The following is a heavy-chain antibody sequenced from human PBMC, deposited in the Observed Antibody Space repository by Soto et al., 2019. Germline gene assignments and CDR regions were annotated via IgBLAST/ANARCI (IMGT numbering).Heavy chain of an antibody. V-gene: IGHV1-8*01. CDR3: ARGRTGYDFWSGYYYYYYGMDV. D-gene: IGHD3-3*01. CDR1: GYTFTSYD. CDR2: MNPNSGNT. Sequence: ASVKVSCKASGYTFTSYDINWVRQATGQGLEWMGWMNPNSGNTGYAQKFQGRVTMTRNTSISTAYTELSSLRSEDTAVYYCARGRTGYDFWSGYYYYYYGMDVWGQGTTVTVSS. J-gene: IGHJ6*02.